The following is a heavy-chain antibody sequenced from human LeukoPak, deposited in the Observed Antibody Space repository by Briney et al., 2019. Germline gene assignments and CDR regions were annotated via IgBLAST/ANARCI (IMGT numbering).Heavy chain of an antibody. J-gene: IGHJ4*02. CDR3: ARDPGSGFVDY. Sequence: GASVKVSCKASGYTFTHYIINWVRQAPGQGLEWMGKISAYNNYTTYAQKFQGRVAMTTDTSTSTAYMELRSLRSDDTAVYYCARDPGSGFVDYWGQGTLVTVSS. CDR2: ISAYNNYT. CDR1: GYTFTHYI. D-gene: IGHD3-10*01. V-gene: IGHV1-18*01.